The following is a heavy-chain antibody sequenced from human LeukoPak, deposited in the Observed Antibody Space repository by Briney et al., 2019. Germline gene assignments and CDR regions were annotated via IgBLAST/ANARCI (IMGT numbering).Heavy chain of an antibody. CDR2: IYYSGST. J-gene: IGHJ4*02. D-gene: IGHD6-25*01. CDR1: GGPISSSSYY. CDR3: ASRRSGGSEFAY. Sequence: PSETLSLTCTVSGGPISSSSYYWGWIRQPPGKGLEGIGSIYYSGSTYYNPSLKSRVTISLHTSKNQFSLKLSSVTPADTAVYYCASRRSGGSEFAYWGQGTLVTVSS. V-gene: IGHV4-39*01.